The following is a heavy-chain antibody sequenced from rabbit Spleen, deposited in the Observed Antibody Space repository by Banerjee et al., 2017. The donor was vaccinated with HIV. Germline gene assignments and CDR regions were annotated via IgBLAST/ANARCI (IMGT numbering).Heavy chain of an antibody. V-gene: IGHV1S45*01. CDR1: GFTISSSYW. D-gene: IGHD6-1*01. CDR2: IYTGSSGST. Sequence: EESGGDLVKPEGSLTLTCTASGFTISSSYWICWVRQAPGKGLEWIACIYTGSSGSTYYASWARGRFTVSKTSSTTVSLQMTSLTAADTATYFCARGGSPAYVGFGYVIAYFNLWGPGTLVTVS. J-gene: IGHJ4*01. CDR3: ARGGSPAYVGFGYVIAYFNL.